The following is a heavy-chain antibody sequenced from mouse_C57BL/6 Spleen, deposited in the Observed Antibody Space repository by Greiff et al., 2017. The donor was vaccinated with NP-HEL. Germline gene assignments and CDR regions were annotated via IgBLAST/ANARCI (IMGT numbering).Heavy chain of an antibody. D-gene: IGHD2-1*01. CDR3: ARREGPYGNFYAMDY. Sequence: QVQLQQPGAELVRPGSSVKLSCKASGYTFTSYWMHWVKQRPIQGLEWIGNIDPSDSETHYNQKFKDKATLTVDKSSSTAYMQLSSLTSEDSAVYYCARREGPYGNFYAMDYWGQGTSVTVSS. CDR2: IDPSDSET. V-gene: IGHV1-52*01. J-gene: IGHJ4*01. CDR1: GYTFTSYW.